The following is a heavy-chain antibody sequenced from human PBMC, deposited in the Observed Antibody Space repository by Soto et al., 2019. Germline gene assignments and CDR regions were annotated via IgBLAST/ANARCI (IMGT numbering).Heavy chain of an antibody. Sequence: GGSLRLSCAASGVIFSSYGMHWVRQAPGKGLEWAAVIWYDGGNKYYADSVKGRFTISRDNSKNTLYLQMNSLRAEDTAVYYCARDPYFGAIDYWGLGTLVTVSS. D-gene: IGHD3-16*01. V-gene: IGHV3-33*01. CDR3: ARDPYFGAIDY. CDR1: GVIFSSYG. CDR2: IWYDGGNK. J-gene: IGHJ4*02.